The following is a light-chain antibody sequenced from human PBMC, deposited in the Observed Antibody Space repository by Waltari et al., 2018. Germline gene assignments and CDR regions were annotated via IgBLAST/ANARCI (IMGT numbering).Light chain of an antibody. Sequence: DIQMTQSPSSLSASVGDRVTITCQASQDISNYLNWYNQKPGKAPKLLIYDASNLETGVPSRFSGSGSGTDFTFTISSLQPEDIATYYCQQYDNLFTFGPGTKVDIK. CDR1: QDISNY. CDR2: DAS. J-gene: IGKJ3*01. CDR3: QQYDNLFT. V-gene: IGKV1-33*01.